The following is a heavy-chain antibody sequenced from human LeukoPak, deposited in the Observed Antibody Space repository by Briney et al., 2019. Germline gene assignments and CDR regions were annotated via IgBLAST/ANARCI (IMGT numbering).Heavy chain of an antibody. Sequence: SSETLSLTCTVSGGSVSSSSYYWGWIRQPPGKGLEWIGSVYYSGSTYYNPSLKSRVTISVDKSKNQFSLKLKSVTAADTAVYYCARGIQYSSGSFNWFDPWGQGTLVTVSS. D-gene: IGHD6-19*01. J-gene: IGHJ5*02. V-gene: IGHV4-39*07. CDR3: ARGIQYSSGSFNWFDP. CDR1: GGSVSSSSYY. CDR2: VYYSGST.